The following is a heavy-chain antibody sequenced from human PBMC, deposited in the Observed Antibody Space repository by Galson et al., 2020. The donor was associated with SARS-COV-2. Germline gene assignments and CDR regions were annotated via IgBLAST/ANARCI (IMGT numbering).Heavy chain of an antibody. D-gene: IGHD5-18*01. V-gene: IGHV3-74*01. CDR2: INSDGSST. CDR1: GFTFSSYW. Sequence: TGGSLRLSCAASGFTFSSYWMHWVRQAPGKGLVWVSRINSDGSSTSYADSVKGRFTISRDNAKNTLYLQMNSLRAEDTAVYYCARVTYSYGHAPYYYGMDVWGQGTTVTVSS. J-gene: IGHJ6*02. CDR3: ARVTYSYGHAPYYYGMDV.